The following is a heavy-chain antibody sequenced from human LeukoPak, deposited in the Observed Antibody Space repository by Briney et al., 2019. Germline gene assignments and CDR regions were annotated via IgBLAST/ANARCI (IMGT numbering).Heavy chain of an antibody. J-gene: IGHJ6*03. D-gene: IGHD2-15*01. CDR1: DGPIRSHY. Sequence: SVTLSLTCTVSDGPIRSHYWTWIRQSPLKGLEWIGDISNSGSTKYNPSLKSRVTISIDTSKSQFSLRLTSVTAADTAVYYCGRDALVGYFSYYYIDVWGKGTTVTVSS. CDR2: ISNSGST. V-gene: IGHV4-59*11. CDR3: GRDALVGYFSYYYIDV.